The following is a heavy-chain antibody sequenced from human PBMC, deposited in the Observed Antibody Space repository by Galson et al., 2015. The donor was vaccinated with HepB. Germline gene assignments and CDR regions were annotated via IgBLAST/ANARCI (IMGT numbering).Heavy chain of an antibody. V-gene: IGHV4-59*01. CDR1: GGSISSYY. CDR3: ARVDGDVVVVAATLRRHSDAFDI. J-gene: IGHJ3*02. D-gene: IGHD2-15*01. CDR2: IYYSGST. Sequence: SETLSLTCTVSGGSISSYYWSWIRQPPGKGLEWIGYIYYSGSTNYNPSLKSRVTISVDTSKNQFSLKLSSVTAADTAVYYCARVDGDVVVVAATLRRHSDAFDIWGQGTMVTVSS.